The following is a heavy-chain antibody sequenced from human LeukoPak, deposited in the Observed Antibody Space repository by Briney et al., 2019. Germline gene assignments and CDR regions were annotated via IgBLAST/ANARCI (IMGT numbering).Heavy chain of an antibody. Sequence: PGGSLRLSCAASGFTFSSYGMHWVRQAPGKGLEWVAVIWYDGSNKYYADSVKGRFTISRDNSKNTLYLQMNSLRAEDTAVYYCAVTADAFDIWGQGTMVTVSS. CDR1: GFTFSSYG. V-gene: IGHV3-33*08. D-gene: IGHD2-21*02. CDR3: AVTADAFDI. CDR2: IWYDGSNK. J-gene: IGHJ3*02.